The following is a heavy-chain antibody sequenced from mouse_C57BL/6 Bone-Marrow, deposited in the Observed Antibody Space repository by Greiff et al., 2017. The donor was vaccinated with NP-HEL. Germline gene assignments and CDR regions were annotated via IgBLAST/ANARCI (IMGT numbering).Heavy chain of an antibody. Sequence: QVQLKQPGAELVKPGASVKLSCKASGYTFTSYWMHWVKQRPGRGLEWIGRIDPNSGGTKYNEKFKSKATLTVDKPSSTAYMQLSSLTSEDSAVYYCARSPFWYYGSTGYAMDYWGQGTSVTVSS. V-gene: IGHV1-72*01. CDR2: IDPNSGGT. D-gene: IGHD1-1*01. J-gene: IGHJ4*01. CDR3: ARSPFWYYGSTGYAMDY. CDR1: GYTFTSYW.